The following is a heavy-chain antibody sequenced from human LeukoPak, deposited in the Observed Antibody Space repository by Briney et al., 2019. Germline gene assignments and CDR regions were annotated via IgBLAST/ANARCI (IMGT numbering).Heavy chain of an antibody. CDR3: AKDRTVRPLGGMDV. D-gene: IGHD3-10*01. V-gene: IGHV3-30-3*01. J-gene: IGHJ6*02. Sequence: GSLRLSCAASGFTFSSYAMHWVRQAPGKGLEGVAVISYDGSNKYYADSVKGRFTISRDNAKNSLYLQMNSLRAEDTALYYCAKDRTVRPLGGMDVWGQGTTVTVSS. CDR2: ISYDGSNK. CDR1: GFTFSSYA.